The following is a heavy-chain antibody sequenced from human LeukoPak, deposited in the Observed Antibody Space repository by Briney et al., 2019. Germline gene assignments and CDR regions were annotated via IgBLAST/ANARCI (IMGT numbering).Heavy chain of an antibody. D-gene: IGHD5-24*01. CDR3: AKAHAIEMATDY. Sequence: PGGSLRLSCAASGFTFSSYSMNWVRQAPGKGLEWVSSISSSSSYIYYADSVKGRFTISRDNSKNTLYLQMNSLRAEDTAVYYCAKAHAIEMATDYWGQGTLVTVSS. CDR2: ISSSSSYI. CDR1: GFTFSSYS. V-gene: IGHV3-21*04. J-gene: IGHJ4*02.